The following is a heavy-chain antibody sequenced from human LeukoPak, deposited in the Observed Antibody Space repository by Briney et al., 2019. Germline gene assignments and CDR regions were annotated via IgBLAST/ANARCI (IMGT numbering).Heavy chain of an antibody. V-gene: IGHV3-33*06. J-gene: IGHJ4*02. Sequence: GGSLRLSCAASGFTFSSYGMHWVRQAPGKGLEWVAVIWYDGSNKYYADSVKGRFTISRDNSKNTLYLQMNSLRAEDTAVYYCAKGVGGWAPYDYWGQGTLDTVSS. D-gene: IGHD3-10*01. CDR2: IWYDGSNK. CDR3: AKGVGGWAPYDY. CDR1: GFTFSSYG.